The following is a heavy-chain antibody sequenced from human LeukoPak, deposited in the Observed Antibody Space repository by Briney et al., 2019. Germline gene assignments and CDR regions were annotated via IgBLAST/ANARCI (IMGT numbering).Heavy chain of an antibody. V-gene: IGHV4-38-2*02. CDR2: IYHSGST. D-gene: IGHD6-6*01. J-gene: IGHJ4*02. CDR1: GYSISSGYY. CDR3: ARSHSSSIGFDY. Sequence: TPSETLSLTCTVSGYSISSGYYWGWIRQPPGKGLEWIGSIYHSGSTYYNPSLKSRVTISVDTSKNQFSLKLSSVTAADTAVYYCARSHSSSIGFDYWGQGTLVTVSS.